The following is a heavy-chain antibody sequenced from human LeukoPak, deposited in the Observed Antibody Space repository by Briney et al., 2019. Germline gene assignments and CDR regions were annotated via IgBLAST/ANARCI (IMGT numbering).Heavy chain of an antibody. CDR2: ISYDGSNK. CDR1: GFTFSSYG. V-gene: IGHV3-30*18. J-gene: IGHJ5*02. Sequence: GRSLRLSCAASGFTFSSYGMHWVRQAPGKGLEWVAVISYDGSNKYYADSVKGRFTISRDNSKNTLYLQMNSLRAEDTAVYYCAKGPGLGFWSGYYRGSGWFDPWGQGTLVTVSS. CDR3: AKGPGLGFWSGYYRGSGWFDP. D-gene: IGHD3-3*01.